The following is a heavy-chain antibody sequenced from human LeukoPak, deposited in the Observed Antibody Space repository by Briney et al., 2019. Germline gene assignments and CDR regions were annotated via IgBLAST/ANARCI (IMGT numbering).Heavy chain of an antibody. Sequence: GGSLRLSCVASGFTFSNYAMAWSRQAPGKGLEWVSVIGVGGEIYYAYSVKGRFTISRDNSRNTLYLQMNNLRAEDTAIYFCATSGYSGYNHPSWGQGTLVTVSS. V-gene: IGHV3-23*01. J-gene: IGHJ5*02. CDR2: IGVGGEI. D-gene: IGHD5-12*01. CDR1: GFTFSNYA. CDR3: ATSGYSGYNHPS.